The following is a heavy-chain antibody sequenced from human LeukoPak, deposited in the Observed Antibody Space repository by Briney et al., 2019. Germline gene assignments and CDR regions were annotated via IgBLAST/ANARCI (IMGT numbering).Heavy chain of an antibody. CDR3: ARRGYGSGSYYSS. CDR1: GYTFTTHY. Sequence: ASVKVSCKASGYTFTTHYMHWVRQAPGQGHEWMGWMNPNRGNAGYAQTYQGRVTMTRNTSISTDYMELSSLSFKGTDVYYCARRGYGSGSYYSSWGQGTLVTVSS. CDR2: MNPNRGNA. J-gene: IGHJ4*02. V-gene: IGHV1-8*02. D-gene: IGHD3-10*01.